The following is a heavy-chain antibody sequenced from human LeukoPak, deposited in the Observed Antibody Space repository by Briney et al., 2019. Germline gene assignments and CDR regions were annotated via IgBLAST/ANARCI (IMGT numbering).Heavy chain of an antibody. J-gene: IGHJ6*02. D-gene: IGHD3-3*01. Sequence: GGSLRLSCTVSGFTFSSYAMHWVRQAPGKGLEYASAISSNGGSTYYADSVKGRFTISRDNSKNTLYLQMSSLRAEDTAVYYCARDLYYDFWSGYYSPSDPNYYGMDVWGQGTTVTVSS. CDR1: GFTFSSYA. CDR2: ISSNGGST. CDR3: ARDLYYDFWSGYYSPSDPNYYGMDV. V-gene: IGHV3-64D*06.